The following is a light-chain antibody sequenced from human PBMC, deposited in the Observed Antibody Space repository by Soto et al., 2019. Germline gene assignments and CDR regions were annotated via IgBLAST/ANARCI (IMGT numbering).Light chain of an antibody. V-gene: IGKV3-20*01. CDR1: PTIKNTS. CDR3: QQYGSSPRT. Sequence: DIVLTQSPGTLSLSPGQRATLSCRASPTIKNTSSAWYQQRPGQAHSLLIYGASSRATGIPAKFSGSGSGTDFTLTISRLEPEDSAAYYCQQYGSSPRTFGQGTKVEI. CDR2: GAS. J-gene: IGKJ1*01.